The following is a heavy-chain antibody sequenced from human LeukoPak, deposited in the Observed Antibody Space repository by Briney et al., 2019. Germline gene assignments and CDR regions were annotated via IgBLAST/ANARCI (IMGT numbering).Heavy chain of an antibody. V-gene: IGHV2-5*02. CDR1: GVSLSTSGVG. Sequence: SGPTLVKPTQTLTLTCTFSGVSLSTSGVGVGWIRQPPGKALEWLALIYWDDDKRYSPSLKSRLTITKDTSKNQVVLTMTNMDPVDTATYYCVHTPGSRSSRFWFDPWGQGTLVTVSS. D-gene: IGHD6-6*01. J-gene: IGHJ5*02. CDR3: VHTPGSRSSRFWFDP. CDR2: IYWDDDK.